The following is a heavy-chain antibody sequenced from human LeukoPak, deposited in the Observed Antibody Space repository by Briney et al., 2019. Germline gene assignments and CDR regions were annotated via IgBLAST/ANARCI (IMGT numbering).Heavy chain of an antibody. CDR1: GGSISSYY. J-gene: IGHJ3*02. CDR3: ASRTASALEGFDI. Sequence: SETLSLTCTVSGGSISSYYWSWIRQPPGKGLEWIGYIYYSGSTNYNPSLKSRVTISVDTSKNQFSLKLSSVTAADTAVYYCASRTASALEGFDIWGQGTMVTVSS. CDR2: IYYSGST. D-gene: IGHD6-19*01. V-gene: IGHV4-59*08.